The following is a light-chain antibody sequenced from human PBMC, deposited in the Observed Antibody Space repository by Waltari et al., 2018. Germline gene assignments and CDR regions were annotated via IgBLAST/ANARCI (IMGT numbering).Light chain of an antibody. V-gene: IGLV2-14*03. CDR1: RSDIGYYNF. CDR2: DVS. Sequence: QSGLTQPASVSGSPGQSITISCTGTRSDIGYYNFVSWYQQHPGKAPKLVIFDVSRWPSGVSPRFSGSKSGNTASLTISGLQAEDEAAYYCASYTSANTVLFGGGTKVTVL. J-gene: IGLJ2*01. CDR3: ASYTSANTVL.